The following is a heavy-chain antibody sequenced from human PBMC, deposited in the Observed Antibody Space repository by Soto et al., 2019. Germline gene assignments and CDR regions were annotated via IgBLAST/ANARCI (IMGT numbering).Heavy chain of an antibody. CDR1: GYTFTSYA. CDR3: ATLGHIEARLRS. CDR2: INAGNGNT. Sequence: ASVKVSCKASGYTFTSYAMHWVRQAPGQRLEWMGWINAGNGNTKYSQKFQGRVTITRDTSASTAYMELSSLRSEDTAVYYCATLGHIEARLRSWGQGTLVTVSS. V-gene: IGHV1-3*01. D-gene: IGHD6-6*01. J-gene: IGHJ5*02.